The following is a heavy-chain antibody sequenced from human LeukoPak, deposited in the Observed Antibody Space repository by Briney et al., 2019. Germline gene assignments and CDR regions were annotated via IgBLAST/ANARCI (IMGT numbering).Heavy chain of an antibody. V-gene: IGHV1-3*01. CDR1: GYTFTSYA. Sequence: ASVKVSCKASGYTFTSYAMHWVRQAPGQRLEWMGWINAGNGNTKYSQKLQGRVTITRDTSASTAYMELSSLRSEDTAVYYCAGVKSGSYYYFDYWGQGTLVTVSS. D-gene: IGHD1-26*01. J-gene: IGHJ4*02. CDR3: AGVKSGSYYYFDY. CDR2: INAGNGNT.